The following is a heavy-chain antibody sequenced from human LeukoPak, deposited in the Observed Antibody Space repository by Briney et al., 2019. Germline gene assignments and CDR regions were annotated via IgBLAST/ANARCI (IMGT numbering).Heavy chain of an antibody. CDR2: IWTDGAP. J-gene: IGHJ4*02. D-gene: IGHD3-22*01. Sequence: PSETLSLTCTVSGGSISSYYWNWIRQPAGKGLEWIWRIWTDGAPTYRPSLKSRVTISVDTSKNQFSLRLSSVTAADTAVYYFARGRDSRGYQFMGFDSWGQGTLVTVSS. V-gene: IGHV4-4*07. CDR3: ARGRDSRGYQFMGFDS. CDR1: GGSISSYY.